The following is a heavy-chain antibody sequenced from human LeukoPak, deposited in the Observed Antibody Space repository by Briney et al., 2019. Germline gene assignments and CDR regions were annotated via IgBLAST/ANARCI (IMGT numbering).Heavy chain of an antibody. Sequence: SETLSLTCAVYGGSFSGYYWSWLRQPPGKGLEWIGEINHSGSTNYNPSLKSRVTISVDTSKNQFSLKLSSVTAADTAVYYCAREKDRIGPDIWGQGTMVTVSS. J-gene: IGHJ3*02. CDR1: GGSFSGYY. D-gene: IGHD2-15*01. CDR2: INHSGST. CDR3: AREKDRIGPDI. V-gene: IGHV4-34*01.